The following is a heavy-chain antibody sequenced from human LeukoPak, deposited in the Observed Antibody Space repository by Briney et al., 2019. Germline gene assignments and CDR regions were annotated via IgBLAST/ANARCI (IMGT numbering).Heavy chain of an antibody. D-gene: IGHD2-8*01. CDR2: FNPNSGGT. CDR3: ARDPGYCTNGVCYTDRYYFDY. CDR1: GYTFTGYY. V-gene: IGHV1-2*06. J-gene: IGHJ4*02. Sequence: ASVKVSCKASGYTFTGYYMLWVRQAPGQGLEWMGRFNPNSGGTNYAQKFQGRVTMTRDTSISTAYMELSRLRSDDTAVYYCARDPGYCTNGVCYTDRYYFDYWGQGTLVTVSS.